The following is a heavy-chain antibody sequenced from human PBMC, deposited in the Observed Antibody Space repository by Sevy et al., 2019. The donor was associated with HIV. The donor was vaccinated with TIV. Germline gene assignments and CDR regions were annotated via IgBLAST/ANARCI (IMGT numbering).Heavy chain of an antibody. V-gene: IGHV3-30*18. Sequence: GGSLRLSCAASGFTFSSYGMHWVRQAPGKGLEWVAVISYDGSNKYYADSVKGRFTISRDNSKNTLYLQMNSLRAEDTAVYYCVKEGGAALRIMDVWGQGTTVTVSS. D-gene: IGHD6-25*01. CDR3: VKEGGAALRIMDV. CDR2: ISYDGSNK. CDR1: GFTFSSYG. J-gene: IGHJ6*02.